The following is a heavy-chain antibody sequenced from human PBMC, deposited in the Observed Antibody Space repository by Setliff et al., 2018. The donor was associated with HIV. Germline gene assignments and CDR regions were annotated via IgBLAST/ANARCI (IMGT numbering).Heavy chain of an antibody. CDR2: IVPVFRTV. D-gene: IGHD3-3*01. J-gene: IGHJ5*02. V-gene: IGHV1-69*13. CDR3: ARGPKKGVDILPPDS. CDR1: GGSFYTYA. Sequence: ASVTVSCKASGGSFYTYAFTWVRQAPGQGLEWVGGIVPVFRTVNYAQKLQGRVTITADESTSTSYMELNSLTSDDTAVYYCARGPKKGVDILPPDSWGQGTLVTVPQ.